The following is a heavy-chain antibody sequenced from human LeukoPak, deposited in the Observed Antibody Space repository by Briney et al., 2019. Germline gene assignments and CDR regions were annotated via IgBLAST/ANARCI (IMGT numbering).Heavy chain of an antibody. Sequence: GASVKVSCKASGGTFSSYAISWVRQAPGQGLEWMGGIIPIFGTANYAQKFQGRVTITADKSTSTAYMELSSLRSDDTAVYYCARVNYYDSSGYYLPDYWGQGTLVTVSS. J-gene: IGHJ4*02. V-gene: IGHV1-69*06. D-gene: IGHD3-22*01. CDR1: GGTFSSYA. CDR3: ARVNYYDSSGYYLPDY. CDR2: IIPIFGTA.